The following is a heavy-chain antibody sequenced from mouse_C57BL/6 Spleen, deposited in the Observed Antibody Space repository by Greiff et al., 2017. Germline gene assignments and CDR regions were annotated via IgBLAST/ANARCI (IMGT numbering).Heavy chain of an antibody. CDR2: IDPETGGT. Sequence: QVQLQQSGAELVRPGASVTLSCKASGYTFTDYEMHWVKQTPVHGLEWIGAIDPETGGTAYNQKFKGKAILTADKSSSTAYMELRSLTSEDSAVYYWTRCLLYYAMDYWGQGTSVTVSS. CDR3: TRCLLYYAMDY. D-gene: IGHD1-1*01. CDR1: GYTFTDYE. V-gene: IGHV1-15*01. J-gene: IGHJ4*01.